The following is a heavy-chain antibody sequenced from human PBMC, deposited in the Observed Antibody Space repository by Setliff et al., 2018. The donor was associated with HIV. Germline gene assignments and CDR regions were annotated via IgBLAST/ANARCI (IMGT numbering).Heavy chain of an antibody. D-gene: IGHD5-12*01. J-gene: IGHJ4*02. V-gene: IGHV4-39*07. Sequence: SETLSLTCIVSGVSITSSDYYWGWIRQPPGKGLEWIGNIYYSGSTYYNSSLRSRVTISVDTSKNQFSLKLSSVTAADTAVYYCARRSGYAEDYWGQGTLVTVSS. CDR3: ARRSGYAEDY. CDR1: GVSITSSDYY. CDR2: IYYSGST.